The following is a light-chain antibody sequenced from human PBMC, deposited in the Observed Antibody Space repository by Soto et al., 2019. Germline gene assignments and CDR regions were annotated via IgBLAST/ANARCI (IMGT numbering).Light chain of an antibody. CDR1: SSNIGSNY. Sequence: QSVLTQPPSASGTPGQRVTISCSGSSSNIGSNYVYWYQQLPGTAPKLLIYSNNQRPSGVPDRLSGSKSGTSASLAISGLQSEDEADYCCAAWDDSLNGYVFGTGTKLTVL. CDR3: AAWDDSLNGYV. V-gene: IGLV1-44*01. J-gene: IGLJ1*01. CDR2: SNN.